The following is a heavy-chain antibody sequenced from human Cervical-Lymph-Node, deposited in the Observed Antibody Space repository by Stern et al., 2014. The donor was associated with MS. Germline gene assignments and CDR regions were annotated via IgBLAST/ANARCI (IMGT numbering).Heavy chain of an antibody. J-gene: IGHJ4*02. D-gene: IGHD5-12*01. CDR2: IYTSGNT. Sequence: QLQLQESGPGLVKPSQTLSLTCTVSGGSISSGGDYWSWIRQPAGKGLEWIGRIYTSGNTNYNPSLKSRVTISGDTSKNQFSLNLSSVTAADTAVYYCARVRRGYSGYDDYFDYWGQGTLVTVSS. CDR3: ARVRRGYSGYDDYFDY. CDR1: GGSISSGGDY. V-gene: IGHV4-61*02.